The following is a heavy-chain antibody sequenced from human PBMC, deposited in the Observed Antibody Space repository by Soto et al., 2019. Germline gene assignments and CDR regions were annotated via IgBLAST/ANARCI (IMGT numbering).Heavy chain of an antibody. Sequence: QLQLQESGPGLVKPSETLSLTCTVSGVSISSSTYYWGWIRQPPGKGLEWIGSIYYSGSTYYNPSLTSRVTTSADTSKNQSSLKLSSVAAADPAVYYCATGSGGVARQGRACFDSWGQGALVTVSS. J-gene: IGHJ4*02. CDR1: GVSISSSTYY. V-gene: IGHV4-39*01. D-gene: IGHD3-3*01. CDR2: IYYSGST. CDR3: ATGSGGVARQGRACFDS.